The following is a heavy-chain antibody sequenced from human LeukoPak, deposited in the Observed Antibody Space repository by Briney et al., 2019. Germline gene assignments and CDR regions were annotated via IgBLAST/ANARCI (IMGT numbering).Heavy chain of an antibody. CDR2: INHSGST. Sequence: SETLSLTCAVYGGSFSGYYWSWIRQPPGKGLEWIGEINHSGSTNYNPSLKGRVTISVDTSKNQFSLKLSSVTAADTAVYYCARHRRYSRVFDYWGQGTLVTVSS. CDR1: GGSFSGYY. V-gene: IGHV4-34*01. CDR3: ARHRRYSRVFDY. D-gene: IGHD2-21*01. J-gene: IGHJ4*02.